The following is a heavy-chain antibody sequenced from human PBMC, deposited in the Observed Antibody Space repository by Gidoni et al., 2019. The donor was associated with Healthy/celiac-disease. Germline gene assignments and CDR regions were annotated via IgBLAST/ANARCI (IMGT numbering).Heavy chain of an antibody. J-gene: IGHJ4*02. CDR1: GGTFSSYA. CDR2: ILPIFGTA. V-gene: IGHV1-69*01. D-gene: IGHD2-2*03. CDR3: AVVDIVVVPAAMVYFDY. Sequence: QVQLVQSGAEVKKPASSVKVSCQASGGTFSSYAISWVRQAPGQGLEWMGGILPIFGTANYAQKFQGRVTITADESTSTAYMELSSLRSEDTAVYYCAVVDIVVVPAAMVYFDYWGQGTLVTVSS.